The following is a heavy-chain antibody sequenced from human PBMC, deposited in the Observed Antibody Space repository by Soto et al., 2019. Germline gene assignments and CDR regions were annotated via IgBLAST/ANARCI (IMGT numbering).Heavy chain of an antibody. CDR1: GFTVSSNY. D-gene: IGHD3-22*01. Sequence: GESLKISCAASGFTVSSNYMSWVRQAPGKGLEWVSVIYSGGSTYYADSVKGRFTISRDNSKNTLYLQMNSLRAEDTAVYYCARVVTMIVTNDAFDIWGQGTMVTVSS. CDR2: IYSGGST. CDR3: ARVVTMIVTNDAFDI. J-gene: IGHJ3*02. V-gene: IGHV3-53*01.